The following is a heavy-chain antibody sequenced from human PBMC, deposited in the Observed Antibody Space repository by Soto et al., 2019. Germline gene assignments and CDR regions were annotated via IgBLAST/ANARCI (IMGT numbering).Heavy chain of an antibody. CDR1: GYTFTSYA. J-gene: IGHJ5*02. CDR2: INAGNGNT. D-gene: IGHD6-13*01. Sequence: ASVKVSCKASGYTFTSYAMHWVRQAPGQRLEWMGWINAGNGNTKYSQKFQGRVTITRDTSASTAYMELSSLRSEDTAVYYCARDSDVSIAAAYRNWFDPWGQGTLVTVSS. CDR3: ARDSDVSIAAAYRNWFDP. V-gene: IGHV1-3*01.